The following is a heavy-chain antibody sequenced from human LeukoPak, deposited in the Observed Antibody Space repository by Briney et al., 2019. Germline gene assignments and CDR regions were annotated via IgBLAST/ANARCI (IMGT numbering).Heavy chain of an antibody. CDR3: AYLGLSSDWNDVPGPQIDH. CDR1: GFTFSNFG. D-gene: IGHD1-1*01. V-gene: IGHV3-23*01. J-gene: IGHJ4*02. Sequence: GGSLRLSCVVSGFTFSNFGMSWVRQAPGRGLEWVSSISGSGGSTNYADSVKGRFTVSRDNSKNTLYLQMNTLRAEDTAVYYCAYLGLSSDWNDVPGPQIDHWGQGTLVSVAS. CDR2: ISGSGGST.